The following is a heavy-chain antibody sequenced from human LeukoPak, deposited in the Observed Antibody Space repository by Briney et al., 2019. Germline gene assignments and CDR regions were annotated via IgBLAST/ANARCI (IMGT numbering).Heavy chain of an antibody. CDR3: AKDLSYGSNWFDP. V-gene: IGHV3-33*06. D-gene: IGHD5-18*01. CDR2: IWYDGSKK. Sequence: PGGSLRLSCAASGFTFSSHGMHWVRQAPGKGVEWVALIWYDGSKKNYADSVKGRFTISRDDSRSTLYLQINSLRAEDTAVYYCAKDLSYGSNWFDPWGQGTLVTVSS. CDR1: GFTFSSHG. J-gene: IGHJ5*02.